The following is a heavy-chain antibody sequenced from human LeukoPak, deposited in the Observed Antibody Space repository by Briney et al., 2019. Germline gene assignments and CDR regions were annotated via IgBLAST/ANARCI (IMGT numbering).Heavy chain of an antibody. CDR1: GXIFTNYW. CDR3: ARQSRDGSKTRGYYFDS. CDR2: IYPADSDT. V-gene: IGHV5-51*01. D-gene: IGHD3-10*01. Sequence: GESLKISCQVSGXIFTNYWIGWVRQMPGKGLESLGIIYPADSDTTYSPSFEGQVTISADKSIDTVYLQWSSLKASDTATYYCARQSRDGSKTRGYYFDSWGQGTLVTVSS. J-gene: IGHJ4*02.